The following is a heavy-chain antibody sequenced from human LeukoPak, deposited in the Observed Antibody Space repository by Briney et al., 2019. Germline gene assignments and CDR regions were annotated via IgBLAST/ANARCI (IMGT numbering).Heavy chain of an antibody. J-gene: IGHJ4*02. D-gene: IGHD1-26*01. CDR3: ARERIVGASPFDY. V-gene: IGHV3-48*02. Sequence: PGGSLRLSCAASGFTFSSYSMNWVRQAPGKGLEWVSYISSSSSTIYYADSVKGRFTISRDNAKNSLYLQVNSLRDEDTAVYYCARERIVGASPFDYWGQGTLVTVSS. CDR1: GFTFSSYS. CDR2: ISSSSSTI.